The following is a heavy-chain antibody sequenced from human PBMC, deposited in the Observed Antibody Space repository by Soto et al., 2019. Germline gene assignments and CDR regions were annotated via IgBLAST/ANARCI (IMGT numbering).Heavy chain of an antibody. J-gene: IGHJ6*02. CDR1: GFTFSSYA. CDR3: ARETYYDFWSGPYYGMDV. Sequence: QVQLVESGGGVVQPGRSLRLSCAASGFTFSSYAMHWVRQAPGKGLEWVAVISYDGSNKYYEDSVKGRFTISRDNSKNALYLKMNSLRAEDTSVYYCARETYYDFWSGPYYGMDVWGQGTTVTVSS. D-gene: IGHD3-3*01. CDR2: ISYDGSNK. V-gene: IGHV3-30-3*01.